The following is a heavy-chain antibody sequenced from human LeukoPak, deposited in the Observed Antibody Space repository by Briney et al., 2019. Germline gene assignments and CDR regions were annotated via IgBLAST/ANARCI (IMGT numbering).Heavy chain of an antibody. D-gene: IGHD6-19*01. V-gene: IGHV4-59*12. CDR2: IYDSGST. CDR3: ARYSSGWWDY. CDR1: GGAMGSYY. J-gene: IGHJ4*02. Sequence: LSLRCRVSGGAMGSYYGSWIRQPPGKGLEWIGYIYDSGSTNYNPSLKSRVTISVDTSKNQFSLKLSSVTAADTAVYYCARYSSGWWDYWGQGTLVTVSS.